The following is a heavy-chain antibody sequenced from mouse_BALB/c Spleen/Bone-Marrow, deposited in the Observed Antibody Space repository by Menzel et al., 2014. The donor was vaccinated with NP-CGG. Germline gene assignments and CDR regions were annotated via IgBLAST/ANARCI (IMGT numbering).Heavy chain of an antibody. CDR2: INNNGGST. D-gene: IGHD1-1*01. CDR1: GFTFSSYG. Sequence: EVQVVESGGGLVQPGGSLKLSWVASGFTFSSYGMSWVRQTPDKRLELVATINNNGGSTYYPDSVKGQFTISRDNAKNALYLQMSSLKSEDSAMYYCARVYGWYFDVWGAGTTITVSS. CDR3: ARVYGWYFDV. V-gene: IGHV5-6-3*01. J-gene: IGHJ1*01.